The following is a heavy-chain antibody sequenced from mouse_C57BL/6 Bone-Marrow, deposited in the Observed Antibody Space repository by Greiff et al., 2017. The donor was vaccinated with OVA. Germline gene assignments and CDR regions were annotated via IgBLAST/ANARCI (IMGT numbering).Heavy chain of an antibody. CDR1: GYTFTDYY. CDR3: ARCDGYYDAMDY. J-gene: IGHJ4*01. V-gene: IGHV1-76*01. CDR2: IYPGSGNT. Sequence: QVQLQQSGAELVRPGASVKLSCKASGYTFTDYYINWVKQRPGQGLEWIARIYPGSGNTYYNEKFKGTATLTAEKSSSTAYMQLSNLTSEDSAVYFCARCDGYYDAMDYWGQGTSVTGSS. D-gene: IGHD2-3*01.